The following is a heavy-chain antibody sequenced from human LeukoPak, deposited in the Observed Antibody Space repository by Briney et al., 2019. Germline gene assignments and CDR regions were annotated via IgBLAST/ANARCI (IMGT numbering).Heavy chain of an antibody. V-gene: IGHV3-30*04. D-gene: IGHD3-9*01. J-gene: IGHJ4*02. CDR3: ARDLSGYMDY. CDR2: ISYDGSIK. Sequence: TGGSLRLSCAASRFTFSSYAMHWVRQAPGKGLEWVAVISYDGSIKYYADSVKGRFTISRDNSKNTLYLQMNSLRAEDTAVYYCARDLSGYMDYWGQGTLVTVSS. CDR1: RFTFSSYA.